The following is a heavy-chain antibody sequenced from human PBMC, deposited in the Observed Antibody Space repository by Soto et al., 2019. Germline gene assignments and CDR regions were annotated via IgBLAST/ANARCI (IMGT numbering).Heavy chain of an antibody. CDR2: IRSKANSYAT. CDR1: GFTFSGSA. D-gene: IGHD3-22*01. J-gene: IGHJ4*02. CDR3: AKEATEYYYDSSGYYDY. V-gene: IGHV3-73*01. Sequence: SLRLSCAASGFTFSGSAMHWVRQASGKGLEWVGRIRSKANSYATAYAASVKGRFTISRDDSKNTAYLQMNSLKTEDTAVYYCAKEATEYYYDSSGYYDYWGQ.